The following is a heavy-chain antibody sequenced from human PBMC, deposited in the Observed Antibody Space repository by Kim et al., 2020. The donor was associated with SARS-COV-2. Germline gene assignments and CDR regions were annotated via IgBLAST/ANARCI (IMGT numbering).Heavy chain of an antibody. V-gene: IGHV1-3*01. D-gene: IGHD1-1*01. Sequence: ASVKVSCKASGYTFTSYAMHWVRQAPGQRLEWMGWINAGNGNTKYSQKFQGRVTITRDTSASTAYMELSSLRSEDTAVYYCARENDGRVVAPAYYYYGMDVWGQGTTVTVSS. CDR2: INAGNGNT. CDR3: ARENDGRVVAPAYYYYGMDV. J-gene: IGHJ6*02. CDR1: GYTFTSYA.